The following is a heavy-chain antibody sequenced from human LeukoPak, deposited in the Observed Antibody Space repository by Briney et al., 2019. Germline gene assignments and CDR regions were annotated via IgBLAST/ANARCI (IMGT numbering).Heavy chain of an antibody. V-gene: IGHV1-18*01. D-gene: IGHD3-22*01. Sequence: ASVKVSCKASGYTFTSYGISWVRQAPGQGLEWMGWISAYNGNTNYAQKLQGRVTMTTDTSTSTAYMELRSLRCDDTAVYYCARGKITMIVVSPLDYWGQGTLVTVSS. CDR1: GYTFTSYG. CDR2: ISAYNGNT. CDR3: ARGKITMIVVSPLDY. J-gene: IGHJ4*02.